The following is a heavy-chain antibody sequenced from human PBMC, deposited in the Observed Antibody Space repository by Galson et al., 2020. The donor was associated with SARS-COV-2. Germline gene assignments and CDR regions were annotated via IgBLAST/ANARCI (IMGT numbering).Heavy chain of an antibody. CDR2: INHSGST. CDR3: SRGRPVTTFYYYYGMDV. J-gene: IGHJ6*02. CDR1: GGSFSGYY. Sequence: SQASETLSLTCAVYGGSFSGYYWSWIRQPPGKGLEWLGEINHSGSTNYNPSLKSRVTISVDTSKNQFSLKLSSVTAADTAVYYCSRGRPVTTFYYYYGMDVWGQGTTVTVSS. D-gene: IGHD4-17*01. V-gene: IGHV4-34*01.